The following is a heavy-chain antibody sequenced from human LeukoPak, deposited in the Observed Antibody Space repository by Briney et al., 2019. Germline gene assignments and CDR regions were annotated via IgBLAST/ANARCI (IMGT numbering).Heavy chain of an antibody. CDR3: ARPGRIAARDY. CDR2: IYPGDSDT. CDR1: GNSFTSYW. V-gene: IGHV5-51*01. Sequence: GESLKISCKGSGNSFTSYWIGGVRQMPGKGLGWMGIIYPGDSDTRYSPSFQGQATISADRSISTAYLQWSSLEASDTAMYYCARPGRIAARDYWGQGTLVTVSS. J-gene: IGHJ4*02. D-gene: IGHD6-6*01.